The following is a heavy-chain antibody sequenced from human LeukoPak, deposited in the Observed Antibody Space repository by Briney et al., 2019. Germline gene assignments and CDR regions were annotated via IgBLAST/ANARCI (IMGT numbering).Heavy chain of an antibody. D-gene: IGHD5-12*01. J-gene: IGHJ3*02. CDR2: IYHSGST. CDR1: GYSISSGYY. Sequence: SETLSLTCTVSGYSISSGYYWGWIRQPPGKGLEWIGSIYHSGSTYYNPSLKSRVTISVDTSKNQFSLKLSSVTAADTAVYYCAKSGYDFDDAFDIWGQGTMVTVSS. CDR3: AKSGYDFDDAFDI. V-gene: IGHV4-38-2*02.